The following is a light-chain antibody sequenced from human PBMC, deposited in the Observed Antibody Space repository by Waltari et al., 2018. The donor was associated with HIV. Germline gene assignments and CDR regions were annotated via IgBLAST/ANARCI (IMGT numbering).Light chain of an antibody. CDR3: ATWDDSLSAVV. CDR2: RNN. CDR1: SFNIGRNY. J-gene: IGLJ2*01. Sequence: QSVVIQPPSASGTPGQRVTISCTGNSFNIGRNYVYWYQQFPGTAPKFPIYRNNQRPSGVPDRFSASKSGTSASLAISGLRSEDEANYYCATWDDSLSAVVFGEGTKLTVL. V-gene: IGLV1-47*01.